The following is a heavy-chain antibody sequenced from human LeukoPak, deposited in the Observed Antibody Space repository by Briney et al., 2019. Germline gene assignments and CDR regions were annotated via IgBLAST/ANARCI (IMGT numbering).Heavy chain of an antibody. CDR3: ANNWNFAEFDY. CDR1: GFTFSSYG. J-gene: IGHJ4*02. D-gene: IGHD1-1*01. Sequence: GGSLRLSCAASGFTFSSYGMHWVRQAPGKGLEWVAVISYGGSNKYYADSVKGRFTISRDNSKNTLYLQMNSLRAEDTAVYYCANNWNFAEFDYWGQGTLVTVSS. CDR2: ISYGGSNK. V-gene: IGHV3-30*18.